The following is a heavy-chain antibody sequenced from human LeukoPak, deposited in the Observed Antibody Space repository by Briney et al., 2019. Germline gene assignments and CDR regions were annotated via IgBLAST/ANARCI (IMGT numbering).Heavy chain of an antibody. D-gene: IGHD3-22*01. CDR2: VHYTGGT. Sequence: PSETLSLTCTVSGASISSSYWSWIRQSPGKGLEWIGYVHYTGGTSYNPSLKSRATISVDTSKNQFSLKLSPVTAADTAMYYCAGGYFDAIGYSNPFDWWGQGALVTVSS. J-gene: IGHJ4*02. CDR1: GASISSSY. CDR3: AGGYFDAIGYSNPFDW. V-gene: IGHV4-59*01.